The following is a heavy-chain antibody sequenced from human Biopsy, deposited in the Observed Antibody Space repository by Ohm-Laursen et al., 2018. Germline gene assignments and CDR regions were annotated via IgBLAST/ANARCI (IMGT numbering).Heavy chain of an antibody. J-gene: IGHJ4*02. V-gene: IGHV4-59*01. CDR2: VYYSGST. CDR1: GDSISSYY. Sequence: GTLSLTCTVSGDSISSYYWSWIRQPPGKGLQWIGYVYYSGSTNYNPSLRSRVTISVDRSKNQFSLELSSVTAADTAVYYCARVGAGAPSIDYFDYWGQGALVTVSS. CDR3: ARVGAGAPSIDYFDY. D-gene: IGHD1-26*01.